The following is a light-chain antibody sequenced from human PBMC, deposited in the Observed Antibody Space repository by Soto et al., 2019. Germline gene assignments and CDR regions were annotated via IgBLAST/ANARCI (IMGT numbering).Light chain of an antibody. J-gene: IGKJ5*01. CDR2: GAS. CDR1: PSVGSNE. CDR3: QHFGGTTFT. V-gene: IGKV3-20*01. Sequence: IMITLTPINRSFSRLETAAVSCRVCPSVGSNESAWYQPKRGQAPRLIFYGASNRATGIPDRFSGSGSGTHFTFTISRLEPGDFAVYYCQHFGGTTFTFDQGTRMENK.